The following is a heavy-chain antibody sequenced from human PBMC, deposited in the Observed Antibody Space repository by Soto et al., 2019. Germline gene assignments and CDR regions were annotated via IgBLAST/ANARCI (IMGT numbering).Heavy chain of an antibody. CDR2: VIPMVGRA. V-gene: IGHV1-69*01. D-gene: IGHD1-26*01. J-gene: IGHJ4*02. CDR3: ARGETRYFFDY. CDR1: GGTFSSYS. Sequence: QLVQSGAEVKEPGSSVKVSCKASGGTFSSYSISWVRQAPGQGLEWMGGVIPMVGRATYAQKFQGRVTIVADEDTRTAYMELSSLRSEDTAVYYCARGETRYFFDYWGQGTLVTVSS.